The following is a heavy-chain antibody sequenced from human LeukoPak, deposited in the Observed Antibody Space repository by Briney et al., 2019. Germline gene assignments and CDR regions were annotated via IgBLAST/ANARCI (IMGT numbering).Heavy chain of an antibody. CDR3: AKDLGGYYSYSGMDV. CDR1: GFTFSSYG. CDR2: ISYDGGNK. J-gene: IGHJ6*02. D-gene: IGHD4-23*01. Sequence: PGGSLRLSCAASGFTFSSYGMHWVRQAPGKGLEWVAVISYDGGNKFYADSVKGRFTISRDNSKNTLYLQMNSLRAEDTAVYYCAKDLGGYYSYSGMDVWGQGTTVTVSS. V-gene: IGHV3-30*18.